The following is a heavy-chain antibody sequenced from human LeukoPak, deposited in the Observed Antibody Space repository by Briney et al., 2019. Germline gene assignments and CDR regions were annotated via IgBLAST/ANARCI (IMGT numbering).Heavy chain of an antibody. CDR2: IYSGGST. J-gene: IGHJ4*02. V-gene: IGHV3-53*01. CDR3: ARGQRAAAGFDS. Sequence: PGRSLRLSCTASGFTFSDYAMTWVRQAPGKGLEWVSVIYSGGSTYYADSVQGRFTISRDNSKNTLYLQMNSLRAEDTAVYYCARGQRAAAGFDSWGQGTLVTVSS. D-gene: IGHD6-13*01. CDR1: GFTFSDYA.